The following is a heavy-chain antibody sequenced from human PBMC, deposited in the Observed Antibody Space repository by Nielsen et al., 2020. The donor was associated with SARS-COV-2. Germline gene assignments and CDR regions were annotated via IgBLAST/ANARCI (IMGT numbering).Heavy chain of an antibody. CDR2: IYYSGST. CDR1: GGSISSGGYC. CDR3: ARHNGDYVFDY. Sequence: SETLSLTCTVSGGSISSGGYCWSWIRQHPGKGLEWIGYIYYSGSTNYNPSLKSRVTISVDTSKNQFSLKLSSVTAADTAVYYCARHNGDYVFDYWGQGTLVTVSS. V-gene: IGHV4-61*08. D-gene: IGHD4-17*01. J-gene: IGHJ4*02.